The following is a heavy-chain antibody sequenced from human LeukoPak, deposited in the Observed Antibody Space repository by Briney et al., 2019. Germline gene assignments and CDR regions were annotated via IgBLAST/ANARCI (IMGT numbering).Heavy chain of an antibody. V-gene: IGHV4-59*12. Sequence: PSETLSLTCTVSGGSISNNYWSWIRQPPGKGLEWIGYIYYSGSTSYNPSLKSRVTISVDMSKNQFSLKLSSVTAADTAVYYCARSMVGYSYGYRAWYFDLWGRGTLVTVSS. CDR3: ARSMVGYSYGYRAWYFDL. CDR1: GGSISNNY. CDR2: IYYSGST. J-gene: IGHJ2*01. D-gene: IGHD5-18*01.